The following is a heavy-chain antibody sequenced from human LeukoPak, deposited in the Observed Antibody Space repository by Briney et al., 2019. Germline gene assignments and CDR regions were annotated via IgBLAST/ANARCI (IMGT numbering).Heavy chain of an antibody. Sequence: SETLSLTCAVYGGSFSGYYWSWIRQPPGKGLEWIGEINHSGSTNYNPSLKSRVTISVDTSKNQFSLKLSSVIAADTAVYYCARGNPHIRGGIDYWGQGTLVTVSS. J-gene: IGHJ4*02. CDR1: GGSFSGYY. CDR2: INHSGST. D-gene: IGHD3-16*01. CDR3: ARGNPHIRGGIDY. V-gene: IGHV4-34*01.